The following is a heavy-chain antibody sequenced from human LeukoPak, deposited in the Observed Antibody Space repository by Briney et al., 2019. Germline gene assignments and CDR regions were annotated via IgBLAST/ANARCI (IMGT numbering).Heavy chain of an antibody. Sequence: SETLSLTCTVSGGSISSYYWSWIRQPPGKGLEWIGYIYYSGSTNYNPSLKSRVTISVDTSKNQFSLKLSSVTAADTAVYYCARGFTYYYDSSGLYYFDYWGQGTLVTVSS. V-gene: IGHV4-59*12. CDR2: IYYSGST. CDR3: ARGFTYYYDSSGLYYFDY. J-gene: IGHJ4*02. D-gene: IGHD3-22*01. CDR1: GGSISSYY.